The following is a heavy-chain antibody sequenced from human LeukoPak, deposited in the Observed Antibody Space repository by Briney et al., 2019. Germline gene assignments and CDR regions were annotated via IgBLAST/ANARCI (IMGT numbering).Heavy chain of an antibody. CDR1: GFSLHNFA. D-gene: IGHD3-3*01. V-gene: IGHV3-30*02. J-gene: IGHJ5*02. CDR2: IRLYDSNT. CDR3: AKCDAASDLWSGP. Sequence: SGGSLRLSCVVSGFSLHNFAMHWVRQAPGKGQEWVAFIRLYDSNTNYGESVKSRFTVSRDNTKNTVHLQMDSLRVEDTAVYYCAKCDAASDLWSGPWGQGALVTGSS.